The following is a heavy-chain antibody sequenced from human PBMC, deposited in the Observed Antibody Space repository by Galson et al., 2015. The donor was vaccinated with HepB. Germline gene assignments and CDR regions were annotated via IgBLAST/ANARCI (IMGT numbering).Heavy chain of an antibody. V-gene: IGHV3-30*18. CDR2: ISYDGSNK. J-gene: IGHJ6*02. CDR1: GLTFSSYG. Sequence: SLRLSCAASGLTFSSYGMHWVRQAPGKGLEWVAVISYDGSNKYYADSVKGRFTISRDNSKNTLYLQMNSLRAEDTAVYYCAKDLGYRSSGWLNYYYGMDVWGQGTTVTVSS. D-gene: IGHD6-19*01. CDR3: AKDLGYRSSGWLNYYYGMDV.